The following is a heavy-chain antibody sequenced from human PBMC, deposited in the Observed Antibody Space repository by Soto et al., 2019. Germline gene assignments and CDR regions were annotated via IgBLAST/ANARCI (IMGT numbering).Heavy chain of an antibody. Sequence: QVQLVQSGAEVKKPGASVKVSCKASGYTFTSYGISWLRQAPGQGLEWMGWISAYNGNTNYAQKLQGRVTMTTDTPTRTAYRELGSLRADDTAVYYCAREEDSSGWNWFGPWGQGTLVTVSS. CDR3: AREEDSSGWNWFGP. CDR2: ISAYNGNT. V-gene: IGHV1-18*01. D-gene: IGHD6-25*01. CDR1: GYTFTSYG. J-gene: IGHJ5*02.